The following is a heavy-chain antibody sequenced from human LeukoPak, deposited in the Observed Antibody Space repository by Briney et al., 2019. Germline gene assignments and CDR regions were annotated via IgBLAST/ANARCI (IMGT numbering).Heavy chain of an antibody. V-gene: IGHV4-59*01. J-gene: IGHJ4*02. D-gene: IGHD2-8*01. CDR2: IYYRGTT. Sequence: SETLSLTCTVSGGSINSDFWTWIRQPPGKGLEWVGDIYYRGTTYYTPTLKSRLTMSVDTSKNQFSLRLSSVTAADTAVYYCARDRTAYNGVAGGFDSWGQGTLVTVSS. CDR1: GGSINSDF. CDR3: ARDRTAYNGVAGGFDS.